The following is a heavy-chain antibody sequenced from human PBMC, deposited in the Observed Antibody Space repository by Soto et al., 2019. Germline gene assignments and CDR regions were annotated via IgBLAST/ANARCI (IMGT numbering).Heavy chain of an antibody. J-gene: IGHJ4*02. CDR1: GGSISSYY. Sequence: SETLSLTCTVSGGSISSYYWSWIRQPPGKGLEWIGYIYYSGSTNYNPSLKSRVTISVDTSKNQFSLKLSSVTAADTAVYYCARGPLPGYDYVWGSYRLGYWGQGTLVTVSS. CDR2: IYYSGST. V-gene: IGHV4-59*01. D-gene: IGHD3-16*02. CDR3: ARGPLPGYDYVWGSYRLGY.